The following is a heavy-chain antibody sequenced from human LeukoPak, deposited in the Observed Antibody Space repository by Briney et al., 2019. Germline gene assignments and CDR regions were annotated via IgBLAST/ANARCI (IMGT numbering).Heavy chain of an antibody. V-gene: IGHV4-4*02. D-gene: IGHD3-10*01. CDR1: AASFSSSEW. CDR2: IRHSGNT. Sequence: SETLSLTCAVSAASFSSSEWWTWVRQPPGEGLEWIGEIRHSGNTNYNPSLKSRVTISLDKSKNQFSLNLSSVTAADTAVYFCASRWVSTGEPYWGQGTLVTVSS. J-gene: IGHJ4*02. CDR3: ASRWVSTGEPY.